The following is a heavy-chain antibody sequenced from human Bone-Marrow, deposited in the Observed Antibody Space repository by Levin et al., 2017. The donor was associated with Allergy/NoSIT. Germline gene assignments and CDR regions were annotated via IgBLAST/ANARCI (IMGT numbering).Heavy chain of an antibody. CDR2: IYYTGET. Sequence: MSSETLSLTCTVSGGSTRRGGYYWGWIRQHPVQGLEWLGYIYYTGETFYNPSVKSRITISHDTSENHFSLKLTSVTAADTAVYYCVRAQTGGVSPFDYWGQGTLVTVSS. V-gene: IGHV4-31*03. D-gene: IGHD2-8*02. J-gene: IGHJ4*02. CDR1: GGSTRRGGYY. CDR3: VRAQTGGVSPFDY.